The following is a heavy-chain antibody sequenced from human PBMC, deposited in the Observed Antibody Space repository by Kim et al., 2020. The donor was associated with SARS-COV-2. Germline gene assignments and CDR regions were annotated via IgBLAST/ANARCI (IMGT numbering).Heavy chain of an antibody. Sequence: SETLSLTCAVYGGSFSGYYWSWIRQPPGKGLEWIGEINHSGSTNYNPSLKSRVTISVDTSKNQFSLKLSSVTAADTAVYYCASGLIPHRDFDLWGRGTLV. J-gene: IGHJ2*01. CDR3: ASGLIPHRDFDL. V-gene: IGHV4-34*01. CDR2: INHSGST. CDR1: GGSFSGYY.